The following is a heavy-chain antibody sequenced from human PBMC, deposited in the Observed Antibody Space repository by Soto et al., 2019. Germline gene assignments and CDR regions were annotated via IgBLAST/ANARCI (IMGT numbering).Heavy chain of an antibody. CDR3: ARDLIAVAGTGY. CDR2: ISSSSSYI. D-gene: IGHD6-19*01. J-gene: IGHJ4*02. Sequence: GGSLRLSCAASGFTFSSYSMHWVRQAPGKGLEWVSSISSSSSYIYYADSVKGRFTISRDNAKNSLYLQMNSLRAEDTAVYYCARDLIAVAGTGYWGQGTLVTVSS. V-gene: IGHV3-21*01. CDR1: GFTFSSYS.